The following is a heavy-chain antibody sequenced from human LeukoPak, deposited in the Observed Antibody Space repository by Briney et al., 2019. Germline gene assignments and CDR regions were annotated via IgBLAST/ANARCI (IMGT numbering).Heavy chain of an antibody. J-gene: IGHJ4*02. V-gene: IGHV3-64*01. D-gene: IGHD2-15*01. CDR2: ISSDGGAT. CDR1: GFTFSRFP. CDR3: AREVAYYDY. Sequence: QPGGSLRLSCAASGFTFSRFPMHWVRQAPGKGLEYVSDISSDGGATYYANSVKGRFTISRDNSKNTLYLQMGSLRAEDMAVYYCAREVAYYDYWGQGTLVTVSS.